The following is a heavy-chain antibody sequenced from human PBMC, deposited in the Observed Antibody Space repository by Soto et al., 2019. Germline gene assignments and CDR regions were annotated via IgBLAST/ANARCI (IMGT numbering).Heavy chain of an antibody. CDR1: GGSVSNISDY. CDR3: ARGVGFGYYYYHMDL. Sequence: NPSETLSLTGTVSGGSVSNISDYWSRVRQPPGKGLEWIGYIYYSGSADYNPSLGSRVTISLDTSKNQFSLKLSSVTTADTAVYYCARGVGFGYYYYHMDLWGQGTTVTVSS. D-gene: IGHD3-10*01. J-gene: IGHJ6*02. V-gene: IGHV4-61*01. CDR2: IYYSGSA.